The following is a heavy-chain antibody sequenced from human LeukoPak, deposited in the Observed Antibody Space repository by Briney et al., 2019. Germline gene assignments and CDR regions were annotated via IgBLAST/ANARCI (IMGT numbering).Heavy chain of an antibody. CDR3: ARGHSSSWSDAFDI. Sequence: SVKVSCKASGGTFSSYAISWVRQAPGQGLEWMGGIIPIFGTANYAQKFRGRVTITADESTSTAYMELSSLRSEDTAVYYCARGHSSSWSDAFDIWGQGTMVTVSS. CDR1: GGTFSSYA. CDR2: IIPIFGTA. J-gene: IGHJ3*02. D-gene: IGHD6-13*01. V-gene: IGHV1-69*01.